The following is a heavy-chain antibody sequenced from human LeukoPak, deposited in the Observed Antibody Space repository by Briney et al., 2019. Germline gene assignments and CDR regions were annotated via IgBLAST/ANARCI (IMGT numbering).Heavy chain of an antibody. D-gene: IGHD2-21*02. J-gene: IGHJ4*02. CDR2: INPSGGST. CDR3: ARAGRPNIVVVTAADY. Sequence: ASVKVSCKASGYTFTSYYMHWVRQAPGQGLEWMGIINPSGGSTSYAQKFQGRVTMTRDTSTSTVYMELSSLRSEDTAVYYCARAGRPNIVVVTAADYWGQGTRVTVSS. CDR1: GYTFTSYY. V-gene: IGHV1-46*01.